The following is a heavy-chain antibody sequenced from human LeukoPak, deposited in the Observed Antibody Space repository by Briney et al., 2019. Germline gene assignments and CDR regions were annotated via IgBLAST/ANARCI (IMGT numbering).Heavy chain of an antibody. V-gene: IGHV3-30*02. CDR3: AKALKTTVTRGEFDY. CDR1: GFTFSSYG. CDR2: IRYDGSNK. J-gene: IGHJ4*02. D-gene: IGHD4-17*01. Sequence: GGSLRLSCAASGFTFSSYGMHWVRQAPGKGLEWVAFIRYDGSNKYYADSVKGRFTISRDNSKNTLYLQMNSLRAEDTAVYYCAKALKTTVTRGEFDYWGQGTLVTVSS.